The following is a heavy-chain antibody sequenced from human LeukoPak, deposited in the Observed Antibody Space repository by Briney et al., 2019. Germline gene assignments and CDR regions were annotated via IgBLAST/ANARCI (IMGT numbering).Heavy chain of an antibody. V-gene: IGHV3-21*01. D-gene: IGHD2-2*01. CDR2: ISSSSSYI. CDR1: GFTFNKYG. J-gene: IGHJ5*02. CDR3: ARTPAAAIGVWFDP. Sequence: PGGTLRLSCAASGFTFNKYGMSWVRQAPGKGLEWVSSISSSSSYIYYADSVKGRFTISRDNAKNSLYLQMNSLRAEDTAVYYCARTPAAAIGVWFDPWGQGTLVTVSS.